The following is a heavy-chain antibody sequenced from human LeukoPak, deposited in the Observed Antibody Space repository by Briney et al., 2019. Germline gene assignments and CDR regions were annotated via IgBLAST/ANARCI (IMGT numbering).Heavy chain of an antibody. CDR3: ARQWELKLFDY. D-gene: IGHD1-26*01. CDR1: GFTFSNYW. V-gene: IGHV3-7*01. J-gene: IGHJ4*02. Sequence: GGSLRLSCAASGFTFSNYWMSWVRQAPGKGLEWVANIKQDGGEKYYVDSVKGRFTISRDNAKNSLYLQMNSLRAEDAAVYYCARQWELKLFDYWGQGTLVTVSS. CDR2: IKQDGGEK.